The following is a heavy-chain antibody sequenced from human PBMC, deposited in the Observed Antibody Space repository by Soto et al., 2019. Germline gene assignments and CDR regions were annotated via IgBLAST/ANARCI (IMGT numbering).Heavy chain of an antibody. V-gene: IGHV1-2*04. J-gene: IGHJ4*02. CDR3: ARQDGYSYGYYFVY. CDR1: GYTFTDYY. D-gene: IGHD5-18*01. Sequence: ASVKVSCKASGYTFTDYYMHWVRQAPGQGLEWMGWINPNSGGTNYAQKFQGWVTMTRDTSISTAYMELSRLRSDDTAVYYCARQDGYSYGYYFVYRGQGTPVTVSS. CDR2: INPNSGGT.